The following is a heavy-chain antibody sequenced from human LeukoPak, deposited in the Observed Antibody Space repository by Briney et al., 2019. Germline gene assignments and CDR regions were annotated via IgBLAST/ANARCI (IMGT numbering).Heavy chain of an antibody. V-gene: IGHV3-23*01. Sequence: GGTLRLSCAASGFTFSSYGMSWVRQAPGKGLEWVSTISDSGGSTYSADSVKGRFTISRDNSKNTLYLQMNSLRAEDTAVYYCAKRSGSTWGHFDYWGQGTLVTVSS. J-gene: IGHJ4*02. CDR2: ISDSGGST. CDR3: AKRSGSTWGHFDY. CDR1: GFTFSSYG. D-gene: IGHD6-19*01.